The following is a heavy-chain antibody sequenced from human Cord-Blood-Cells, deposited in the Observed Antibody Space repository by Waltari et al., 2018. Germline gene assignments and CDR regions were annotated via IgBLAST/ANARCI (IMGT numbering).Heavy chain of an antibody. CDR2: RSYDGSKK. J-gene: IGHJ1*01. CDR3: ARPRTGTEYFQH. V-gene: IGHV3-30-3*01. D-gene: IGHD1-1*01. CDR1: GFTFSSYA. Sequence: QVQLVESGGGVVQPGRSLRLSCAASGFTFSSYAMHWVRQAPGRVLEWVAGRSYDGSKKCYADSVNGRVTISRDNSKNTLYLKMNSLRAEDTSVYYCARPRTGTEYFQHWGQGTLVTVSS.